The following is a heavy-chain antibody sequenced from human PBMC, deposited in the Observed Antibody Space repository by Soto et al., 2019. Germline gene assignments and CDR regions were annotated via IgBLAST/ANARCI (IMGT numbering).Heavy chain of an antibody. Sequence: EVQLLESGGGLVQPGGALRLYCAASGFTFSSYAMSWVRQAPGQGLAWVSAIRGSGGSTYYADSVKGRFTISRDNAKNTQYLQMNSLRAEDRAVYYCAKAADQYSSSRHFDYWGQGALVTVSS. D-gene: IGHD6-6*01. V-gene: IGHV3-23*01. CDR2: IRGSGGST. CDR1: GFTFSSYA. CDR3: AKAADQYSSSRHFDY. J-gene: IGHJ4*02.